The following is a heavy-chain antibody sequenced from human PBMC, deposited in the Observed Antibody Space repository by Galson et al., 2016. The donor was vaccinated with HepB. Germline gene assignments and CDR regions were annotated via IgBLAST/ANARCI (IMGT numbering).Heavy chain of an antibody. CDR3: AKASSPGYYYGMDV. D-gene: IGHD6-13*01. CDR1: GFNFRNFA. CDR2: INSDGTTT. J-gene: IGHJ6*02. V-gene: IGHV3-23*01. Sequence: SLRLSCAASGFNFRNFAMSWVRQAAGKGLVWVSRINSDGTTTTYADSVKGRFTISRDNSKNTLYLQMNSLRAEDTAVYYCAKASSPGYYYGMDVWGQGTTVTVSS.